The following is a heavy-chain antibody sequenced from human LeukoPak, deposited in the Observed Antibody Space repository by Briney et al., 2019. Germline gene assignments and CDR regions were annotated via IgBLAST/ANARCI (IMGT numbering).Heavy chain of an antibody. CDR3: ARGVRYSSGWYAMGGSAYYYGMDV. V-gene: IGHV4-34*01. CDR1: GGSFSGYY. J-gene: IGHJ6*02. CDR2: INHSGST. Sequence: XETLSLTCAVYGGSFSGYYWSWIRQPPGKGLEWSGEINHSGSTNYNPSLKSRVTISVDTSKNQFSLKLSSVTAADTAVYYCARGVRYSSGWYAMGGSAYYYGMDVWGQGTTVTVSS. D-gene: IGHD6-19*01.